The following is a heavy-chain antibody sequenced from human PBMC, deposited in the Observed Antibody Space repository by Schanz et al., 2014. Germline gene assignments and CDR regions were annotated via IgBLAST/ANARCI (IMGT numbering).Heavy chain of an antibody. J-gene: IGHJ4*02. CDR2: ITYNGGTI. CDR3: ARDRRNADLDY. V-gene: IGHV3-48*01. CDR1: GITFSSHS. D-gene: IGHD1-1*01. Sequence: VQLVASGGGLVQPGGSLRLSCAASGITFSSHSFNWVRQAPGKGLEWISYITYNGGTIYYADSVKGRFTISRDNAKNSLYLEMNSLRAEDTALYYCARDRRNADLDYWGQGTLXTVSS.